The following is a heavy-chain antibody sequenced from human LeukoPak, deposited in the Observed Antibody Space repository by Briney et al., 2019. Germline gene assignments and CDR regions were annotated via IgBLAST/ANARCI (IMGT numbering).Heavy chain of an antibody. CDR1: GGSVSSGSYY. D-gene: IGHD2-15*01. V-gene: IGHV4-61*01. J-gene: IGHJ5*02. CDR3: ARGRGGYCSGGSCAFDP. Sequence: SETLSLTCTVSGGSVSSGSYYWSWIRQPPGKGLEWIGYIYYSGSTNYNPSLKSRVTISVDTSKNQFSLKLSSVTAADTAVYYCARGRGGYCSGGSCAFDPWGQGTLVTVSS. CDR2: IYYSGST.